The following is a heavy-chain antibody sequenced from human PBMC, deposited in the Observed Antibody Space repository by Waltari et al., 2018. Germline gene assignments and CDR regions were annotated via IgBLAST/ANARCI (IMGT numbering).Heavy chain of an antibody. CDR2: SYYRGST. CDR3: ARDNYGDYGRYFDY. Sequence: QVQLRESGPGLVKPSQTLSLTCTVSGGSISSGGYYWSWIRQHPGKGLEWIGYSYYRGSTYYNPSLKSRVTISVDTSKNQFSLKLSSVTAADTAVYYCARDNYGDYGRYFDYWGQGTLVTVSS. CDR1: GGSISSGGYY. V-gene: IGHV4-31*03. D-gene: IGHD4-17*01. J-gene: IGHJ4*02.